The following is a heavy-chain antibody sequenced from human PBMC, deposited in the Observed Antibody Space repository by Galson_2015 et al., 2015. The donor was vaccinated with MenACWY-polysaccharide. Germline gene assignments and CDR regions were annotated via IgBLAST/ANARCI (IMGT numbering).Heavy chain of an antibody. V-gene: IGHV3-7*01. Sequence: SLRLSCAASGCTFSTYWMSWVRQAPGKGLEWVANIKPDGSDKYYVDSVKGRFTISRDNAKNSLYLQMNGLRAEDTAIFFCARATYNGGWYPDYFDYWGQGALVTVSS. CDR1: GCTFSTYW. D-gene: IGHD6-19*01. CDR3: ARATYNGGWYPDYFDY. CDR2: IKPDGSDK. J-gene: IGHJ4*02.